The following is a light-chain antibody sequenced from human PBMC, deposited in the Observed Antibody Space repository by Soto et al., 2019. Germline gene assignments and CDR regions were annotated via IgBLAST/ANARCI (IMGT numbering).Light chain of an antibody. V-gene: IGKV3D-15*01. CDR3: QHYNTWSYP. J-gene: IGKJ2*01. CDR2: GAS. CDR1: QSVSSN. Sequence: EIVMTQSPATLSVSPGERATLSCRASQSVSSNLAWYQQKPGQAPRLLIYGASTRATGIPARFSGSGSGTDFTLTISSLQSEDFAVYYGQHYNTWSYPFGQGTKLEIK.